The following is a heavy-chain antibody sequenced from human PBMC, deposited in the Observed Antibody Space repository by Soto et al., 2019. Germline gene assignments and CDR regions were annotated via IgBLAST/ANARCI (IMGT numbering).Heavy chain of an antibody. D-gene: IGHD3-3*01. J-gene: IGHJ5*02. CDR3: ARGGSRTIFGVVPLP. CDR1: GYTFSNYA. CDR2: INVDSGST. V-gene: IGHV1-2*02. Sequence: ASVKVSCKASGYTFSNYAMNWVRQAPGQSLEWMGWINVDSGSTNYAQKFQGRVTMTRDTSISTAYMELSRLRSDDTAVYYCARGGSRTIFGVVPLPWGQGTLVTVSS.